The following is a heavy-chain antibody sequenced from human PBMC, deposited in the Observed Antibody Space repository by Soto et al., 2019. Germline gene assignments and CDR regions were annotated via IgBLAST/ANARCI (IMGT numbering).Heavy chain of an antibody. CDR3: ARHGPNPYYYYYYMDV. CDR1: GGSISSSSYY. Sequence: ETLSLTCTVSGGSISSSSYYWGWIRQPPGKGLEWIGSIYYSGSTYYNPSLKSRVTISVDTSKNQFSLKLSSVTAADTAVYYCARHGPNPYYYYYYMDVWGKGTTVTVSS. J-gene: IGHJ6*03. V-gene: IGHV4-39*01. CDR2: IYYSGST.